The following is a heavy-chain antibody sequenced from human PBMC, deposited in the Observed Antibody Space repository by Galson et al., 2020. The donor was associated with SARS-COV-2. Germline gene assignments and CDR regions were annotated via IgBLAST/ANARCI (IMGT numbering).Heavy chain of an antibody. CDR2: ITNTGGTT. CDR3: VRDRTDYFLTDYFDP. Sequence: WGSLRLSCSASGFTFNSFSLHWVRQAPGRGLEYVAGITNTGGTTYYGDSARGRFTISRDNSQNALYLQMTSLEPEDTAIYFCVRDRTDYFLTDYFDPWGQGTLVTVSS. CDR1: GFTFNSFS. D-gene: IGHD4-17*01. V-gene: IGHV3-64D*06. J-gene: IGHJ5*01.